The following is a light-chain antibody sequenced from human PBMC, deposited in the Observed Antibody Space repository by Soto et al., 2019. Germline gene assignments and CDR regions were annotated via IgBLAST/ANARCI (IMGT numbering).Light chain of an antibody. Sequence: QSALTQPASVSGSPGQSITISCTGTSSDVGGYNYVSWYQQHPGKAPKLMIYDVSNRPSGVSNRFSGCKSGNTASLTISGLQAEDEADYYCSSYTSSSTVFGTGTKLTVL. CDR2: DVS. CDR1: SSDVGGYNY. CDR3: SSYTSSSTV. J-gene: IGLJ1*01. V-gene: IGLV2-14*01.